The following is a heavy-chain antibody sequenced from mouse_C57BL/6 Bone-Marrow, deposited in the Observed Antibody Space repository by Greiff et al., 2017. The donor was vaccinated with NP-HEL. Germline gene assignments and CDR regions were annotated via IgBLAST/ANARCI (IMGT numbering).Heavy chain of an antibody. Sequence: QVQLQQSGPGLVQPSPSLSITCTVSGFSLTSYGVHWVRQSPGKGLEWLGVIWSGGSTDYNAAFISRLSISKDNPTCQVFFRMNSLEADDTAIYCCARERGIFYSNYLFAYWGQGVLVTVST. D-gene: IGHD2-5*01. CDR1: GFSLTSYG. J-gene: IGHJ3*01. CDR2: IWSGGST. V-gene: IGHV2-2*01. CDR3: ARERGIFYSNYLFAY.